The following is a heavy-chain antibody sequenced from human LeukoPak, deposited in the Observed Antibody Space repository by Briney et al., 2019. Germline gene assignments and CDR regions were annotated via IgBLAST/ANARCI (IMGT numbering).Heavy chain of an antibody. CDR3: ARDDCSTTPCYAY. CDR1: GFTFTNYG. D-gene: IGHD2-2*01. CDR2: IWYDGSKT. Sequence: PRRSLGLSCTTSGFTFTNYGINWVRQAPGKGLEWVAAIWYDGSKTSYTDSVKGRFTVSRDISKNTVYLQMNGLKAEDTAVYYCARDDCSTTPCYAYWGQGTLVTVSS. V-gene: IGHV3-33*01. J-gene: IGHJ4*02.